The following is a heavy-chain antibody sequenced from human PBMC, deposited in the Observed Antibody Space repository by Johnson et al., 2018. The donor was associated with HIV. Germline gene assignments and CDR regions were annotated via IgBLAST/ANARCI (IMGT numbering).Heavy chain of an antibody. CDR3: AKGLGSYYEAFDI. D-gene: IGHD3-10*01. CDR1: GFTFSSFA. V-gene: IGHV3-30*02. Sequence: QVQLVESGGGVVQPGRSLRLSCAASGFTFSSFAMHWVRQAPGKGLEWVAFIRYDGSNKYYADSVKGRLTSSRDNSKNTLYLQMNSLRAEDTAVYYCAKGLGSYYEAFDIWGQGTMVIVSS. J-gene: IGHJ3*02. CDR2: IRYDGSNK.